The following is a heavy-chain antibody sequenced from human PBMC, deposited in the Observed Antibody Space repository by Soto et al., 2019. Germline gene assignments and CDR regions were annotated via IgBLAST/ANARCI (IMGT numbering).Heavy chain of an antibody. CDR2: IYYDGST. D-gene: IGHD4-4*01. V-gene: IGHV4-39*02. Sequence: SETLSLTCTVSGGSISSSSYYWVWIRQSPGKGLEWIGSIYYDGSTYYKPSLKSRVTISVDTSKNQFSLKVSSVTAADTAVYYCARDGYNNGPLHFWDHGTLVTVSS. CDR1: GGSISSSSYY. CDR3: ARDGYNNGPLHF. J-gene: IGHJ4*01.